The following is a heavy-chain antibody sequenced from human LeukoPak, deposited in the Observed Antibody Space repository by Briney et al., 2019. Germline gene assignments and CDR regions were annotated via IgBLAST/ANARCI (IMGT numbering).Heavy chain of an antibody. V-gene: IGHV1-18*01. D-gene: IGHD3-22*01. Sequence: GASVNVSCKASGYTFTSYGISWVRQAPGQGLEWMGWISAYNGNTNYAQKLQGRVTMTTDTSTSTAYMKLRSLRSDDTAVYYCARVWGGYYDSSAYFLIDPWGQGTLVTVSS. CDR2: ISAYNGNT. CDR1: GYTFTSYG. J-gene: IGHJ5*02. CDR3: ARVWGGYYDSSAYFLIDP.